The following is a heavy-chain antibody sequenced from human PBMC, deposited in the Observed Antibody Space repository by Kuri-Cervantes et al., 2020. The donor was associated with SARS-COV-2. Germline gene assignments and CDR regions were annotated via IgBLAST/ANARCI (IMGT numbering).Heavy chain of an antibody. CDR2: ITTISSYI. CDR1: GFTFSDYD. V-gene: IGHV3-21*03. J-gene: IGHJ4*02. D-gene: IGHD2-2*01. Sequence: GGSLRLSCAASGFTFSDYDINWVRQAPGKGLEWVSSITTISSYIYYSDAMKGRLTISRDNAKNSLYLQMNSLRAEDTGVYYCTPAQWEESGWGQGTLVTVSS. CDR3: TPAQWEESG.